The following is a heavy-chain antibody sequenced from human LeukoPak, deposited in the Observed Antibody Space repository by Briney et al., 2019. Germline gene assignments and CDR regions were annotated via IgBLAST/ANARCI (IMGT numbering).Heavy chain of an antibody. CDR3: ARRGKRKYSSSSSSSYYFDY. V-gene: IGHV5-51*01. D-gene: IGHD6-6*01. CDR1: GYSFTNYW. CDR2: IHIGDSYT. Sequence: GESLKISCKGSGYSFTNYWIAWVRQMPGKGLEWMGFIHIGDSYTRYSPSFQGQVTISADKSISTAYLQWSSLKASDTAMYYCARRGKRKYSSSSSSSYYFDYWGQGTLVTVSS. J-gene: IGHJ4*02.